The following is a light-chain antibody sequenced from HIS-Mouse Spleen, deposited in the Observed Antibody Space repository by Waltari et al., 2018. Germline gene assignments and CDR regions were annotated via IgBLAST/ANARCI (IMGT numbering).Light chain of an antibody. CDR1: SSDVGGYNY. CDR3: CSYAGSYSYV. V-gene: IGLV2-11*01. J-gene: IGLJ1*01. CDR2: DVS. Sequence: QSALTQPRSVSGSPGQSVTISCTGTSSDVGGYNYVSWYQQHPGKAAKPMIYDVSKRPSGVPDRFSGSKSGNTASLTISGLQAEDEADYYCCSYAGSYSYVFGTGTKVTVL.